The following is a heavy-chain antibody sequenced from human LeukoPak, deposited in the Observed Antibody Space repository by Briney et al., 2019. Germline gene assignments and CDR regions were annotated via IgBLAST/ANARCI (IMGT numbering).Heavy chain of an antibody. CDR1: GFTFSSYS. J-gene: IGHJ5*02. Sequence: PGGSLRLSCAASGFTFSSYSMHWVRQAPGKGLEWVAFIRYDGSNKYYADSVKGRFTISRDNSKNTLYLQMNSLRAEDTAVYYCAKETRFRNCSGGSCYSNWFDPWGQGTLVTVSS. CDR2: IRYDGSNK. V-gene: IGHV3-30*02. CDR3: AKETRFRNCSGGSCYSNWFDP. D-gene: IGHD2-15*01.